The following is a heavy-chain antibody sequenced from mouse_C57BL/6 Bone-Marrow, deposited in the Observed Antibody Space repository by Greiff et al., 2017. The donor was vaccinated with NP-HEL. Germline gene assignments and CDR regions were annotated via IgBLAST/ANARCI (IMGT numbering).Heavy chain of an antibody. J-gene: IGHJ4*01. CDR2: FDPEKGDT. V-gene: IGHV14-4*01. Sequence: EVQLQQSGAELVRPGASGKLSCTASGFNIKDDYMHWVKQRPEQGLEWFRWFDPEKGDTEYASKFPGKATITADTSSNPAYLQLSSLTSADTAVYYCTTENAMDYWGQGTSVTVSS. CDR3: TTENAMDY. CDR1: GFNIKDDY.